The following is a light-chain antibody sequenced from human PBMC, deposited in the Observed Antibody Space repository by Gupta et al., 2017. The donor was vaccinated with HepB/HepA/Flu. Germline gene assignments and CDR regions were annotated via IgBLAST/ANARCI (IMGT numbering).Light chain of an antibody. J-gene: IGLJ2*01. V-gene: IGLV2-14*03. CDR3: HAHTSTNTVD. Sequence: VLTPPAPVGGSPGQASTISCTGTSSAIGGYDYVSWYQPHPPKPHNLMVYDVSHRSAAVATRFSVSKSGYTASLTISAPPEEDAADYYCHAHTSTNTVDFGGGTKLTVL. CDR2: DVS. CDR1: SSAIGGYDY.